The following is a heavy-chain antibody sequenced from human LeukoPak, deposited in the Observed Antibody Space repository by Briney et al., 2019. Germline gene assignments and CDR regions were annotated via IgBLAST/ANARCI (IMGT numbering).Heavy chain of an antibody. Sequence: GGSLRLSCAASGFTFSDYYMSWIRQAPGKGLEWVSYISSSSSYTNYADSVKGRFTISRDNAKNSLYLQMNSLRAEDAAVYYCARENYGYGAFDIWGQGTMVTVSS. CDR2: ISSSSSYT. CDR1: GFTFSDYY. CDR3: ARENYGYGAFDI. D-gene: IGHD5-18*01. J-gene: IGHJ3*02. V-gene: IGHV3-11*05.